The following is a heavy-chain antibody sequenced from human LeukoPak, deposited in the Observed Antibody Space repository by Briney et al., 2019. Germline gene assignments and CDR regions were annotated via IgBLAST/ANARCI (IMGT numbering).Heavy chain of an antibody. Sequence: SETRSLTCAVYGGSFSGYSWNWIRQPPGKGLEWIGEINHSGSANYNPSLKSRVTISLDTSKNQFSLKLSPVTAADTAIYYCHLYYYDTSAYFDYWGQGTLVTVSS. CDR3: HLYYYDTSAYFDY. CDR1: GGSFSGYS. CDR2: INHSGSA. D-gene: IGHD3-22*01. V-gene: IGHV4-34*01. J-gene: IGHJ4*02.